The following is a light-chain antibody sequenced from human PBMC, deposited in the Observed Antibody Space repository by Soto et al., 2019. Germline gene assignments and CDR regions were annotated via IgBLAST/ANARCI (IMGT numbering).Light chain of an antibody. Sequence: IKMTQSPSTLSASIGDRVTITCRSSQGIRNDLGWYQQKPGKAPTLLIYAASSLQSGVPSTFSGSGSGTDFTLTISSLQPEDFATYYCLQDYNYPKRTFGQGSMVDIK. J-gene: IGKJ1*01. CDR3: LQDYNYPKRT. CDR2: AAS. CDR1: QGIRND. V-gene: IGKV1-6*01.